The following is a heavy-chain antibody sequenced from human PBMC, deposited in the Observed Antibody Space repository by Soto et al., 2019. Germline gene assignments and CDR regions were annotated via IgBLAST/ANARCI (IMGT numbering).Heavy chain of an antibody. V-gene: IGHV3-23*01. CDR3: ATDYYGSATDYFYGLDV. Sequence: WVSLRLSCAASGFSFSSYAMSWVRQATGKELEWVSCMSAGGGSTFHADSVKGRFTISRDNSKNTLYLQMNSLRAEDTAVYSCATDYYGSATDYFYGLDVRGQGTTVTVSS. D-gene: IGHD3-10*01. CDR1: GFSFSSYA. J-gene: IGHJ6*02. CDR2: MSAGGGST.